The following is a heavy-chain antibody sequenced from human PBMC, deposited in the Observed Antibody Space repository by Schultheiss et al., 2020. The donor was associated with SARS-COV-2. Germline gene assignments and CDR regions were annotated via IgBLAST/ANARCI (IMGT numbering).Heavy chain of an antibody. CDR2: IYTSGST. CDR1: GGSISSGSYY. D-gene: IGHD6-19*01. CDR3: ARGVSSGWRGSIIYYYYGMDV. J-gene: IGHJ6*02. V-gene: IGHV4-61*02. Sequence: SETLSLTCTVSGGSISSGSYYWSWIRQPAGKGLEWIGRIYTSGSTNYNPSLKSRVTISVDTSKNQFSLKLSSVTAADTAVYYCARGVSSGWRGSIIYYYYGMDVWGQGTTVTVSS.